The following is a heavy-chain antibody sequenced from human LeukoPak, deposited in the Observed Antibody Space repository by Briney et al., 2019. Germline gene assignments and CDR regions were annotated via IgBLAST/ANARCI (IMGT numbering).Heavy chain of an antibody. V-gene: IGHV4-59*01. CDR2: IYYSGNT. D-gene: IGHD1-26*01. CDR3: ARVGRWELPDYYYYYGMDV. J-gene: IGHJ6*02. CDR1: GGSISSYY. Sequence: TASETLSLTCTVSGGSISSYYWSWIRQPPGKGLEWIGYIYYSGNTNCNPSLKSRVTISVDTSKNQFSLKLSSVTAADTAVYYCARVGRWELPDYYYYYGMDVWGQGTTVTVSS.